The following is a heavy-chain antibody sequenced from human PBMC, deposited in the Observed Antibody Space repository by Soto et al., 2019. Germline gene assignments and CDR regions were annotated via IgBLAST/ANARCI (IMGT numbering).Heavy chain of an antibody. Sequence: GASVKVSCKASGYDFTAYDINWVRQASGQGLEWMGWMNPINGATGSARRFQGRVSMTRNTATGTAYLELTSLRSDDTAVYYCGRGPSPRAPAGGTPYYYAMDVWGQGTTVTDSS. V-gene: IGHV1-8*02. CDR2: MNPINGAT. CDR3: GRGPSPRAPAGGTPYYYAMDV. D-gene: IGHD6-13*01. CDR1: GYDFTAYD. J-gene: IGHJ6*02.